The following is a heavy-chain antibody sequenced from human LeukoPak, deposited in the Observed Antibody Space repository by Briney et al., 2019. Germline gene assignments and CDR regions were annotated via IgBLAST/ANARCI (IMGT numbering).Heavy chain of an antibody. CDR2: IIPIFGTA. J-gene: IGHJ4*02. Sequence: SVKVSCKASGGTFSSYAISWVRQAPGQGLEWMGGIIPIFGTANYAQKFQGRVTITADESTSTAYMELSSLRSEDTAVYYCTQGYCSGGSCSNVDFDYWGQGTLVTVSS. D-gene: IGHD2-15*01. CDR1: GGTFSSYA. CDR3: TQGYCSGGSCSNVDFDY. V-gene: IGHV1-69*13.